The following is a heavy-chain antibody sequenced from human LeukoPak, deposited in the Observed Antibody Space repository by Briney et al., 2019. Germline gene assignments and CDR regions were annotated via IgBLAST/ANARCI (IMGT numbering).Heavy chain of an antibody. CDR1: GFTFSSYA. CDR3: ARDARGSGYYMSGGDY. CDR2: ISYDGSNK. V-gene: IGHV3-30*01. D-gene: IGHD3-3*01. J-gene: IGHJ4*02. Sequence: GGSLSLSCAASGFTFSSYAMHWVRQAPGKGLEWVAVISYDGSNKYYADSVKGRFTISRDNSKNTLYLQMNSLRAEDTAVYYCARDARGSGYYMSGGDYWGQGTLVTVSS.